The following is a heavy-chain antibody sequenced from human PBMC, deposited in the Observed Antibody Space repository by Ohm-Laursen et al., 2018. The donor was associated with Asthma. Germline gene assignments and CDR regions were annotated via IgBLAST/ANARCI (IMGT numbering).Heavy chain of an antibody. CDR1: GFTVSSNY. CDR3: ARGKFGTYGMDV. V-gene: IGHV3-53*01. J-gene: IGHJ6*02. CDR2: IYSGGST. D-gene: IGHD1-1*01. Sequence: SLRLSCAASGFTVSSNYMSWVRLAPGKGLEWVSVIYSGGSTYYADSVKGRFTISRENAKNSLYLQMNSMRAGDTAVYYCARGKFGTYGMDVWGQGTTVTVSS.